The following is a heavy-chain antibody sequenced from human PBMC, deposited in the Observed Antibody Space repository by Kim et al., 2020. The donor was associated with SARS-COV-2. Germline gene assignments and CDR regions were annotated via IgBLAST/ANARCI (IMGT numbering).Heavy chain of an antibody. CDR3: ASDYDILTGYYNSLGYFDY. Sequence: SRFTNSRDNSKNTMYLQMNSRRAEDTAVYYCASDYDILTGYYNSLGYFDYWGQGTLVTVSS. V-gene: IGHV3-30*07. J-gene: IGHJ4*02. D-gene: IGHD3-9*01.